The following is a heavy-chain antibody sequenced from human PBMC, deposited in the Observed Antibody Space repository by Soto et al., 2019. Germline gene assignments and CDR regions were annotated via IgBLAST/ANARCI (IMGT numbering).Heavy chain of an antibody. CDR2: IFYSGST. J-gene: IGHJ6*02. CDR1: GGSISSGGSY. CDR3: AREGAASYSYYYGTDV. Sequence: SETLSLTCTVSGGSISSGGSYWSWIRQSPGKGLEWIGYIFYSGSTYYNPSLGSRFTISVDTSKNQFSLKLNSVTAADTAVYYCAREGAASYSYYYGTDVWGQGTTVTVSS. D-gene: IGHD3-16*01. V-gene: IGHV4-30-4*01.